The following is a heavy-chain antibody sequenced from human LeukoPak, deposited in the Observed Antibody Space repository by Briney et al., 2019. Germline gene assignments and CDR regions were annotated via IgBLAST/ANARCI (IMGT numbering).Heavy chain of an antibody. CDR3: VRQGHTSGWSFDY. D-gene: IGHD6-19*01. V-gene: IGHV5-51*01. CDR2: IYPTDSNT. Sequence: GESLQISCKGSGNSFVCYRIGWVRPMSGKGLEWMGIIYPTDSNTKYSPSFQGQVTISVDKSINTAYLQWSSLKASDTAMYYCVRQGHTSGWSFDYWGQGTLVTVSS. J-gene: IGHJ4*02. CDR1: GNSFVCYR.